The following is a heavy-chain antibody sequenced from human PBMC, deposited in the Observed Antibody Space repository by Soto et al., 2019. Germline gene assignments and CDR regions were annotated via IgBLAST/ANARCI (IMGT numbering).Heavy chain of an antibody. CDR2: IGTAGDT. Sequence: GGSLRLSCAASGFTFSSYDMHWVRQATGKGLEWVSAIGTAGDTYYPGSVKGRFTISRENAKNSLYLQMNSLRAGDTAVYYCARALPYSSGWFDYWGQGTLVTVSS. CDR3: ARALPYSSGWFDY. J-gene: IGHJ4*02. D-gene: IGHD6-19*01. CDR1: GFTFSSYD. V-gene: IGHV3-13*01.